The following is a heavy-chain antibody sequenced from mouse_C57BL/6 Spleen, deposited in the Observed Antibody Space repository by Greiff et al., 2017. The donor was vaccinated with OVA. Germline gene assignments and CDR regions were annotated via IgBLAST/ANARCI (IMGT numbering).Heavy chain of an antibody. CDR2: ISYDGSN. J-gene: IGHJ3*01. D-gene: IGHD2-3*01. Sequence: DVHLVESGPGLVKPSQSLSLTCSVTGYSITSGYYWNWIRQFPGNKLEWMGYISYDGSNNYNPSLKNRISITRDTSKNQFFLMLNSVTTEDTATYYCARENGWTGFAYWGQGTLVTVSA. CDR3: ARENGWTGFAY. CDR1: GYSITSGYY. V-gene: IGHV3-6*01.